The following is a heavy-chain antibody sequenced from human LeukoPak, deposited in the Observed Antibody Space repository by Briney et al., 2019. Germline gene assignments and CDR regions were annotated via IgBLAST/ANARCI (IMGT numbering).Heavy chain of an antibody. CDR1: GYTFTGYY. CDR3: ARGSLAPPVVTRGTDDAFDI. V-gene: IGHV1-18*04. Sequence: GASVKVSCKASGYTFTGYYMHWVRQAPGQGLEWMGWISAYNGNTNYAQKLQGRVTMTTDTSTSTAYMELRSLRSDDTAVYYCARGSLAPPVVTRGTDDAFDIWGQGTMVTVSS. D-gene: IGHD2-21*02. J-gene: IGHJ3*02. CDR2: ISAYNGNT.